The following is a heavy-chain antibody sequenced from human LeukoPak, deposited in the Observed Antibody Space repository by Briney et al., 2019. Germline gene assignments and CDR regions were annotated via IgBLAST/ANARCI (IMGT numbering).Heavy chain of an antibody. D-gene: IGHD6-19*01. CDR3: AKDREGSVAENPDY. CDR2: ISGGGGST. J-gene: IGHJ4*02. CDR1: GFTLSSYA. Sequence: GGSLRLSCAASGFTLSSYAMSWVRQAPGKGLEWVSAISGGGGSTYYADSVKGRFTISRDNSKNTLYLQMNSLRAEDTAVYYCAKDREGSVAENPDYWGQGTLVTVSS. V-gene: IGHV3-23*01.